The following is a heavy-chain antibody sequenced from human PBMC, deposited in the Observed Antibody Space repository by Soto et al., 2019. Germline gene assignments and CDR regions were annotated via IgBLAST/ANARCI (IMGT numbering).Heavy chain of an antibody. V-gene: IGHV4-4*07. Sequence: SETLSLTCPVSGGSINTFYWSWVRQPAGKGLEWIGRIFSSGSTSFNPSLESRVAMSVDTSKNHFSLNLSSVTAADMAVYYCGREGSYSDYKFADGIRLCPMDFWCHGAPVTVCS. CDR3: GREGSYSDYKFADGIRLCPMDF. CDR1: GGSINTFY. D-gene: IGHD5-12*01. CDR2: IFSSGST. J-gene: IGHJ6*03.